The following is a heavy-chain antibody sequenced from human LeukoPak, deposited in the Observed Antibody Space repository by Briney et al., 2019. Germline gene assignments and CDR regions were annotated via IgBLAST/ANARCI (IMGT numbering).Heavy chain of an antibody. V-gene: IGHV4-39*07. Sequence: SETLSLTCTVSGGSISSSCYFWGRIRQPPGTGLEWIGSIYYGGTTYYNPSLKSRVTISVDTSKNQFSLKLSSVTAADTAVYYCARGSAAYYFDYWGQGTLVTVSS. CDR2: IYYGGTT. CDR3: ARGSAAYYFDY. CDR1: GGSISSSCYF. D-gene: IGHD6-13*01. J-gene: IGHJ4*02.